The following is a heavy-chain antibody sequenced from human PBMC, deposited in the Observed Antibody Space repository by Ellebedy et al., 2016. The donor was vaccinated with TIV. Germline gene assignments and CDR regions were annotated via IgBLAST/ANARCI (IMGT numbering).Heavy chain of an antibody. J-gene: IGHJ3*01. CDR2: IYENGST. CDR1: GGSISGFNW. V-gene: IGHV4-4*02. D-gene: IGHD6-19*01. Sequence: GSLRLXXAVSGGSISGFNWWSWVRQSPGKGLEWIAEIYENGSTDYNPALKSRVSISLDKSKNQFSLTLTSVTAADTAMYYCARVDTSGRSRAAFDLWGQGTMVTVSA. CDR3: ARVDTSGRSRAAFDL.